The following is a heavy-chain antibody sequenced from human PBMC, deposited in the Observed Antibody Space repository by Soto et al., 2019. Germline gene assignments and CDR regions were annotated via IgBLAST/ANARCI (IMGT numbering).Heavy chain of an antibody. CDR3: ETGNVDSMLEY. CDR2: MFHSGGA. Sequence: SETLSLTCVVSDGSISTYDWWTWVRQPPGKGLEWIGKMFHSGGADYSPSLKSRVTISADSSKNHFSLRLTALTAADTAVYYCETGNVDSMLEYWGQGTQVTVSS. CDR1: DGSISTYDW. V-gene: IGHV4-4*02. J-gene: IGHJ4*02. D-gene: IGHD3-3*01.